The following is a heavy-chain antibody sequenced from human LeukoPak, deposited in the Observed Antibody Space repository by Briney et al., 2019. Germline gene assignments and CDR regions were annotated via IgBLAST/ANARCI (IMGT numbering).Heavy chain of an antibody. CDR3: ARVGDSSGYYAYYFDY. D-gene: IGHD3-22*01. Sequence: GGSLRLSCTVSGFTVSSNSMSWVRQAPGKGLEWVSFIYSDNTHYSDSVKGRFTISRDNAKNSLYLQMNSLRAEDTAVYYCARVGDSSGYYAYYFDYWGQGTLVTVSS. CDR2: IYSDNT. J-gene: IGHJ4*02. CDR1: GFTVSSNS. V-gene: IGHV3-53*01.